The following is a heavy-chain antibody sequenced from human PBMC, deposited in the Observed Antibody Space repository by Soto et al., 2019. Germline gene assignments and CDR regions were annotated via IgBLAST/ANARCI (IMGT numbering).Heavy chain of an antibody. CDR1: GGSISSYY. CDR3: ARGGFQGYY. D-gene: IGHD2-15*01. Sequence: PSETLSLTCTVSGGSISSYYWSWIRQPPGKGLEWIGYIYYSGSTNYNPSLKSRVTISVDTSKNQFSLKLSSVTAADTAVYYCARGGFQGYYWGQGTLVTVSS. V-gene: IGHV4-59*12. J-gene: IGHJ4*02. CDR2: IYYSGST.